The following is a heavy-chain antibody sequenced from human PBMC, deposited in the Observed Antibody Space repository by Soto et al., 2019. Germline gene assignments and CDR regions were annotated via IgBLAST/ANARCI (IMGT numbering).Heavy chain of an antibody. CDR1: CGSISSGGYY. Sequence: PSETLSLTCTVSCGSISSGGYYWSWIRQHPGKGLEWIGYIYYSGSTYYNPSLKSRVTISVDTSKNQFSLKLSSVTAADTAVYYCARASGSSWYAVYYYGMDVWGQGTTVTAP. J-gene: IGHJ6*02. CDR3: ARASGSSWYAVYYYGMDV. D-gene: IGHD6-13*01. CDR2: IYYSGST. V-gene: IGHV4-31*03.